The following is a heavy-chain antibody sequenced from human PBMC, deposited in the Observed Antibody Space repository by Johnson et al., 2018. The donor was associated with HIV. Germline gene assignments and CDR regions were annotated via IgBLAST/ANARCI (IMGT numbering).Heavy chain of an antibody. CDR1: GFTFSDHY. CDR3: ARGASDDSSGYRILGYAFDI. Sequence: QAQLVESGGGLVKPGGSLRLSCAASGFTFSDHYMSWIRQAPGKGLEWVSYISSSGSTIYYADSVKGRFTISRDNAKNSLYLQMNSLRAGDTAVYYCARGASDDSSGYRILGYAFDIWGQGTMVTVSS. CDR2: ISSSGSTI. D-gene: IGHD3-22*01. J-gene: IGHJ3*02. V-gene: IGHV3-11*04.